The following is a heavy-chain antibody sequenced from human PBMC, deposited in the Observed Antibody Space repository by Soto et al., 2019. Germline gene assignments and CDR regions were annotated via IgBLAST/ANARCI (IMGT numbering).Heavy chain of an antibody. J-gene: IGHJ4*02. Sequence: PSETLSLTCTVSGGSISSYYWSWIRQPPGKGLEWIGHIYYSGSTNYNPSLKSRVTISVDTSKNQFSLKLSSVTAADTAVYDCASTRYSSGWYRVYFDYWGQGTLVTVSS. CDR1: GGSISSYY. V-gene: IGHV4-59*01. CDR3: ASTRYSSGWYRVYFDY. D-gene: IGHD6-19*01. CDR2: IYYSGST.